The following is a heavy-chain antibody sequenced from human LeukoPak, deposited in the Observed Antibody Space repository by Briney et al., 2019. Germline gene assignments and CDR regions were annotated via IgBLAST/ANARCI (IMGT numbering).Heavy chain of an antibody. CDR1: GGSISSSSYY. Sequence: PSETLSLTCTVSGGSISSSSYYWGWIRQPPGKGREWIGSIYYSRNTYYNPSLKSRVALSVDTSKNQFSLKLSSVTAADTAVYYCASSSGYTSFDYWGQGTLVTVSS. J-gene: IGHJ4*02. CDR2: IYYSRNT. D-gene: IGHD3-22*01. CDR3: ASSSGYTSFDY. V-gene: IGHV4-39*01.